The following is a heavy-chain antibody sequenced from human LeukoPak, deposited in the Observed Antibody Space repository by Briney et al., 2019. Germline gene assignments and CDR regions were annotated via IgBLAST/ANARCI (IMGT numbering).Heavy chain of an antibody. D-gene: IGHD4-17*01. Sequence: SETLSLTCAVYGGSLRGHFCSWIRQPPGKGLEWIGEINHSGSTNYNPSLKSRVTISVDTSKNQFSLKLSSVTAADTAVYYCARSPSRPTVTKFDYWGQGTLVTVSS. CDR1: GGSLRGHF. CDR3: ARSPSRPTVTKFDY. V-gene: IGHV4-34*01. J-gene: IGHJ4*02. CDR2: INHSGST.